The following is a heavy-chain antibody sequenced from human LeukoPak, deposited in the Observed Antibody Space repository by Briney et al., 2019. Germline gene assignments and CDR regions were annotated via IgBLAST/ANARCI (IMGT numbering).Heavy chain of an antibody. D-gene: IGHD3-22*01. Sequence: GGSLRLSCAASGFTFSSFAMTWVRQAPGKGLEWVSTVSASGRSTYYTDSVKGRFAISRDNSKNTLYLQMSSLRTEDTAVYYCAKRPYDSSGYYDYWGQGTLVTVSS. J-gene: IGHJ4*02. CDR2: VSASGRST. CDR1: GFTFSSFA. V-gene: IGHV3-23*01. CDR3: AKRPYDSSGYYDY.